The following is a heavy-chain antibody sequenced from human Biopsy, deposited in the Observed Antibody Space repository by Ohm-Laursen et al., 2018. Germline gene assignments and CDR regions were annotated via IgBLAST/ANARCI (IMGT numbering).Heavy chain of an antibody. V-gene: IGHV4-4*07. CDR1: GGDINNYY. CDR3: ASVVLGPTNDAFDL. D-gene: IGHD3-22*01. CDR2: IYSGGST. Sequence: GTLSLTCHVSGGDINNYYWSWIRQPAGKGLEWIGRIYSGGSTNYNPSLKSRVTMSVDTSKKQLSLRLRSVTAADTAMYYCASVVLGPTNDAFDLWGQGTMVVVSS. J-gene: IGHJ3*01.